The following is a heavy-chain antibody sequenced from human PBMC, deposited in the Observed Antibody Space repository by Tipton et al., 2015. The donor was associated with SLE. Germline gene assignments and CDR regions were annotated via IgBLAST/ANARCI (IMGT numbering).Heavy chain of an antibody. V-gene: IGHV4-39*01. D-gene: IGHD2-21*01. CDR2: IYYSGTT. CDR1: GGSISSSNYF. Sequence: TLSLTCTVSGGSISSSNYFWGWIRQPPGKGLEWIGNIYYSGTTYYNPSLKSRLTISVDTSKNQFSLNLDSVTAADMAVYYCARYPGTSIHYYYYMDVWGKGTTVTVSS. CDR3: ARYPGTSIHYYYYMDV. J-gene: IGHJ6*03.